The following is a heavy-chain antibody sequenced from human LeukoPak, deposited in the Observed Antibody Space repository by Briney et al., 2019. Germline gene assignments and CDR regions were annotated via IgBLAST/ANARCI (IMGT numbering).Heavy chain of an antibody. V-gene: IGHV3-23*01. D-gene: IGHD1-26*01. CDR2: ISGSGGST. J-gene: IGHJ4*02. CDR1: GFTFSSYS. Sequence: GGSLRLSCAASGFTFSSYSMNWVRQAPGKGLEWVSAISGSGGSTYYAGFVKGRFTISRDNSKNALFLQMNSLRAEDTAIYYCAGPVGFDYWGQGTLVTVSS. CDR3: AGPVGFDY.